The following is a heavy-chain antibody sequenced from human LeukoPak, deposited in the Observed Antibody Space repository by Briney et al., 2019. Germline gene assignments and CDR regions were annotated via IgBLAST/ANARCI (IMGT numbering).Heavy chain of an antibody. J-gene: IGHJ4*02. CDR2: ISGSGGST. CDR3: AKGGGLYCSGGSCLYDY. Sequence: GGSLRLSCAASGFTFSSYAMSGVRQAPGRGLEWVSAISGSGGSTYYADSVKGRFTISRDNSKNTLYLQMNSLRAEDTAVYYCAKGGGLYCSGGSCLYDYWGQGTLVTVSS. CDR1: GFTFSSYA. D-gene: IGHD2-15*01. V-gene: IGHV3-23*01.